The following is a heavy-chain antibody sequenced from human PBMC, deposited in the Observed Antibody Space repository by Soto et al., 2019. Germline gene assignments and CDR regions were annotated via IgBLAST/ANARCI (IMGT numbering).Heavy chain of an antibody. CDR2: VYHTGST. J-gene: IGHJ4*02. CDR1: GGSVTSSNFY. CDR3: ARRGPTRHD. Sequence: QVQLQKSGPGLVKPSETLSLTSTVSGGSVTSSNFYWNWIRQRPGQGLERLGYVYHTGSTNYNPYRRGRAAISIDTSKNQVCLQLISLTAADKSVYYCARRGPTRHDWGQGTLVTDSS. V-gene: IGHV4-61*01. D-gene: IGHD6-6*01.